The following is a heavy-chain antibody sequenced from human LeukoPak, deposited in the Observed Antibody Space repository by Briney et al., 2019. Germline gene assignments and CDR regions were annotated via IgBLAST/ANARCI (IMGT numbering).Heavy chain of an antibody. D-gene: IGHD3-9*01. CDR2: IRSKAYGGTT. Sequence: GGSLRLSCTASGFTFGDYAMSWFRQAPGKGLEWVGFIRSKAYGGTTEYAASVKGRFTISRDDSKSIAYLQMNSLRAEDTAVYYCAASEIPPDVRYFDWSPHGAFDIWGQGTMVTVSS. V-gene: IGHV3-49*03. J-gene: IGHJ3*02. CDR1: GFTFGDYA. CDR3: AASEIPPDVRYFDWSPHGAFDI.